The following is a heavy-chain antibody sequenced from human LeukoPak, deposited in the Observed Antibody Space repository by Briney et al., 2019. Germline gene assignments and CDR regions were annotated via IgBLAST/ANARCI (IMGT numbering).Heavy chain of an antibody. D-gene: IGHD3-10*01. CDR1: GFTFSTYE. J-gene: IGHJ4*02. V-gene: IGHV3-48*03. CDR3: AKDSIGSYYSYYFDY. CDR2: ISSSGSTI. Sequence: GGSLRLSCAASGFTFSTYEMTWVRQSPGKGLEWVSYISSSGSTIYYADSVKGRFTISRDNARNSLYLQMNSLRLEDTALYYCAKDSIGSYYSYYFDYWGQGTLVTVSS.